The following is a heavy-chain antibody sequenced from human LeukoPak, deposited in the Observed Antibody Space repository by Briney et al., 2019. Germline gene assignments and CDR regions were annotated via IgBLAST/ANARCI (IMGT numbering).Heavy chain of an antibody. D-gene: IGHD6-19*01. CDR2: IKSKSDDGTA. CDR3: ARVDYSGWLT. J-gene: IGHJ4*02. V-gene: IGHV3-15*01. Sequence: PGGSLRLSCAASGLSFSKAWMSWVRQAPGKGLEWVGRIKSKSDDGTAVYTAPVKGRFTISRDDSKDTLYLQMNSLRAEDTAVYYCARVDYSGWLTWGQGTLVTVSS. CDR1: GLSFSKAW.